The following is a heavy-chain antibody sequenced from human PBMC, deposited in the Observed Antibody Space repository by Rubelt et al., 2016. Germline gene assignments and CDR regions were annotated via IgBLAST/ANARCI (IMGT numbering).Heavy chain of an antibody. CDR3: TTKTAMVSDYDY. D-gene: IGHD5-18*01. Sequence: WVGRIKSKTAGGATDYAAPVKDRFTMSSDDSKNTLYPQMNSLKTEDTAVYYCTTKTAMVSDYDYWGQGTLITVSS. CDR2: IKSKTAGGAT. J-gene: IGHJ4*02. V-gene: IGHV3-15*07.